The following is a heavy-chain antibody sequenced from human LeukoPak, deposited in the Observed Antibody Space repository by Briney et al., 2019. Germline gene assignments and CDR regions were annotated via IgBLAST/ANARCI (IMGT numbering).Heavy chain of an antibody. Sequence: PSETLSLTCTVSGGSISSGSYYWSWIRQPAGKGLEWIRRIYTSGSTNYNPSLKSRVTISVDTSKNQFSLKLSSVTAADTAVYYCAREEVKRITIFGVVAITLDYWGQGTLVTVSS. D-gene: IGHD3-3*01. V-gene: IGHV4-61*02. CDR1: GGSISSGSYY. J-gene: IGHJ4*02. CDR3: AREEVKRITIFGVVAITLDY. CDR2: IYTSGST.